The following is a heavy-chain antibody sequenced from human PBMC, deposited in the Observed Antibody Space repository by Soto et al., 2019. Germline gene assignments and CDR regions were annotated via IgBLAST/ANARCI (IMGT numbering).Heavy chain of an antibody. J-gene: IGHJ6*02. CDR1: GGSFSGYY. CDR2: INHSGST. V-gene: IGHV4-34*01. Sequence: SETLSLTCAVYGGSFSGYYWSWIRQPPGKGLEWIGEINHSGSTNYNPSLKSRVTISVDTSKNQFSLKLSSVTAADTAVYYCARSPLSRLEGRRMDVWGQGTTVTVS. D-gene: IGHD1-1*01. CDR3: ARSPLSRLEGRRMDV.